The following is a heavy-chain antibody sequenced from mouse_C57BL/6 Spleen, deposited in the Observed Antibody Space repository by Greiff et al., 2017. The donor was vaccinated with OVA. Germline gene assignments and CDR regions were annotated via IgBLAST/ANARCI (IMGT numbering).Heavy chain of an antibody. CDR1: GYTFTDYE. V-gene: IGHV1-15*01. CDR2: IDPETGGT. CDR3: ITTVVGAMDY. D-gene: IGHD1-1*01. J-gene: IGHJ4*01. Sequence: VQLQQSGAELVRPGASVTLSCKASGYTFTDYEMHWVKQTPVHGLEWIGAIDPETGGTAYNQKFKGKARLTADKSSSTAYMELRSLTSEDSAVYYSITTVVGAMDYWGQGTSVTVSS.